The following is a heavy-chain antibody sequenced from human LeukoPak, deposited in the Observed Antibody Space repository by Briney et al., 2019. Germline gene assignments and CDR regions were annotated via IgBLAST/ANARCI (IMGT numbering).Heavy chain of an antibody. D-gene: IGHD2-15*01. CDR3: ARDCSGGSCYGAFDI. CDR1: GGSINSYY. J-gene: IGHJ3*02. Sequence: SETLSLTCTVSGGSINSYYWSWIRQSPGKGLEWIGCIYYSGSTNYNPSLKSRVTISVDTSKNQFSLNLSSVTAADTAVYYCARDCSGGSCYGAFDIWGQGTMVTVSS. CDR2: IYYSGST. V-gene: IGHV4-59*01.